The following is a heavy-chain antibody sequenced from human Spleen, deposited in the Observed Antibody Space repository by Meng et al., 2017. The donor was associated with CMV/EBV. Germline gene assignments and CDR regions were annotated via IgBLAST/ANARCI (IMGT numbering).Heavy chain of an antibody. J-gene: IGHJ4*02. V-gene: IGHV3-48*03. CDR2: ISSSGNIK. D-gene: IGHD6-13*01. CDR1: GGSISSSSYE. CDR3: AKAFSASWYREYYDD. Sequence: LSLTCTVSGGSISSSSYEMNWVRQAPGKGLEWVSYISSSGNIKYYADSVKGRFTISRDNAQNSLYLQMNSLRAEDTALYYWAKAFSASWYREYYDDWGQGTLVTVSS.